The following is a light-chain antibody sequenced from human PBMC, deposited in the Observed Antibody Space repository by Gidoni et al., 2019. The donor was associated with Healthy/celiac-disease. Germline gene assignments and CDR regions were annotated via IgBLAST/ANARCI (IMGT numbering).Light chain of an antibody. J-gene: IGLJ2*01. Sequence: QSALTQPRSVSGSPGQSVTISCTGTSSDVGGYNYVSWYQQHPGKAPKLMIYDVSKRPSGVPDRFSGSKSGNTASLTISGLQAEAEADYYCCSYAGSYTFLFGGGTKLTVL. CDR2: DVS. V-gene: IGLV2-11*01. CDR3: CSYAGSYTFL. CDR1: SSDVGGYNY.